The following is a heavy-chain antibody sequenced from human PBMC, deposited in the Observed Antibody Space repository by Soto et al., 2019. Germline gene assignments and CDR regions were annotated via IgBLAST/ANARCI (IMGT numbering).Heavy chain of an antibody. CDR2: INHSGST. V-gene: IGHV4-34*01. Sequence: SETLSLTCAVYGGSFSGYYWSWIRQPPGKGLEWIGEINHSGSTNYNPSLKSRVTISVDTSKNQFSLTLSSVTAADTAVYYCFYETAVAGTGGYWGQGTLVTVSS. D-gene: IGHD6-19*01. J-gene: IGHJ4*02. CDR1: GGSFSGYY. CDR3: FYETAVAGTGGY.